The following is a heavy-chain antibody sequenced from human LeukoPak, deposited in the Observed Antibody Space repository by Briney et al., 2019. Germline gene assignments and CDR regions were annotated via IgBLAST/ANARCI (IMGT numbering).Heavy chain of an antibody. CDR3: ARDRNFWAAVTGAPSSKVYQYHYGMDF. D-gene: IGHD2-2*01. Sequence: GGSLRLSCAASGYTFSDFEMNWVRQAPGKGLEWVSYNNVTGSAVYYADSVRGRFTISTDNAKTSLYRHMNTLKADDTAVYYCARDRNFWAAVTGAPSSKVYQYHYGMDFWGQGPTVTVS. CDR1: GYTFSDFE. CDR2: NNVTGSAV. V-gene: IGHV3-48*03. J-gene: IGHJ6*02.